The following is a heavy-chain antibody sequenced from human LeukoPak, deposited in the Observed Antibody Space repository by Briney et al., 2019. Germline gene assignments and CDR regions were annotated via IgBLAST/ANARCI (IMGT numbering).Heavy chain of an antibody. Sequence: PGGSLRLSCAASGFTTINYAMTLVRQATGKGLEWVAAMSDSGGYTYYADSVKGRFTISRDNSKNMLYLQMNNLRAEDTAVYYCANFERTVAGPYNWFDPWGQGTLVTVSS. CDR2: MSDSGGYT. J-gene: IGHJ5*02. V-gene: IGHV3-23*01. CDR3: ANFERTVAGPYNWFDP. D-gene: IGHD6-19*01. CDR1: GFTTINYA.